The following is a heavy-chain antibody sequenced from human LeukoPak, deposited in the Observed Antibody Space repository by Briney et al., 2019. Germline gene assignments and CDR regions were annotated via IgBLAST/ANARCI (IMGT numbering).Heavy chain of an antibody. D-gene: IGHD3-22*01. CDR2: IYYSGST. J-gene: IGHJ3*02. CDR3: ARNKDSSGYYVEAFDI. CDR1: GGSLSSYY. V-gene: IGHV4-59*12. Sequence: PSETLSLTCSVSGGSLSSYYWSWIRQPPGKGLEWIGYIYYSGSTNYNPSLRSRVTISVDTSKNQFSLKLSSVTAADTAVYYCARNKDSSGYYVEAFDIWGQGTMVTVSS.